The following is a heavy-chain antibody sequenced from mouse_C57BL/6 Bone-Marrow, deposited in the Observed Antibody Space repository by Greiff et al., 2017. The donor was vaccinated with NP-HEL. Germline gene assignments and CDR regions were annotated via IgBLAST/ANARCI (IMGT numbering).Heavy chain of an antibody. J-gene: IGHJ3*01. V-gene: IGHV5-12*01. Sequence: EVQLVESGGGLVQPGGSLKLSCAASGFTFSDYYMYWVRQTPEKRLEWVAYISNGGGSTYYPDTVKGRFTISRDNAKITLYLQMSRLKSEDTAMYYCATPATIVTPLFAYWGQGTLVTVSA. CDR3: ATPATIVTPLFAY. D-gene: IGHD2-5*01. CDR1: GFTFSDYY. CDR2: ISNGGGST.